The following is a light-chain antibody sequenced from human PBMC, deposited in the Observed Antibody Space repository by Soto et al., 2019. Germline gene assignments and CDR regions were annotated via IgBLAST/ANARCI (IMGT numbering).Light chain of an antibody. J-gene: IGKJ1*01. CDR1: QSISSN. Sequence: DIHITHSPASLAASVGDRVTITCRASQSISSNLNWYQQKPGKAPKLLIYAASNLQSGVSSTFSGSGSGTDFTLTISSLQPEDFATYYCQQSHSIPWTFGQGTKVDIK. V-gene: IGKV1-39*01. CDR2: AAS. CDR3: QQSHSIPWT.